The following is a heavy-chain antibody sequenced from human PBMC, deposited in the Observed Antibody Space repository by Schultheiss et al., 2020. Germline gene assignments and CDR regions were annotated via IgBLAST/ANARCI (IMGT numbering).Heavy chain of an antibody. CDR2: ISSSSSYI. CDR1: GFTFSSYS. CDR3: AKEIGLGSGPFGAFDI. J-gene: IGHJ3*02. V-gene: IGHV3-21*01. D-gene: IGHD3-16*01. Sequence: GGSLRLSCAASGFTFSSYSMNWVRQAPGKGLEWVSSISSSSSYIYYADSVKGRFTISRDNAKNSLYLQMNSLRAEDTAVYYCAKEIGLGSGPFGAFDIWGQGTMVTVSS.